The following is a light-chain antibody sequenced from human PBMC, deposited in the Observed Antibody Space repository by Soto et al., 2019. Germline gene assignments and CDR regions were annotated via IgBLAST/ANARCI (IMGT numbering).Light chain of an antibody. J-gene: IGKJ1*01. Sequence: DIVMTQSPLSLPVTPGEPASISCSSSQSLLHSNGYNYLDWYLQKPGQSPQLLIYLGSNRASGVPDRFSGSGSGTDFTLKISRVEAEDVGVYYCMQPLQTPWTFGQGTKVDI. CDR3: MQPLQTPWT. V-gene: IGKV2-28*01. CDR2: LGS. CDR1: QSLLHSNGYNY.